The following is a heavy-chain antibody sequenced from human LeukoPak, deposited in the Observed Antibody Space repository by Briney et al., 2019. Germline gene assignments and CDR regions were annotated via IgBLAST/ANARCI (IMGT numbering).Heavy chain of an antibody. CDR2: INSDGFST. V-gene: IGHV3-74*01. CDR1: GFTFSSYW. CDR3: ARDGQNYGLDV. Sequence: GGSLRLSCAASGFTFSSYWMYWVRQTPGKGLVWVSRINSDGFSTRYADSVKGRFTISRDNTKNTLYLQMDRLRADDTAVFYCARDGQNYGLDVWGQGTTVTVSS. J-gene: IGHJ6*02.